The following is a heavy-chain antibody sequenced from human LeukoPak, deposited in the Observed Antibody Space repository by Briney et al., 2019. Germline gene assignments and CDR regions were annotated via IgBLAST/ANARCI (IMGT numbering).Heavy chain of an antibody. V-gene: IGHV3-48*03. J-gene: IGHJ3*01. Sequence: GGSLRLSCAVSGFTFSSYEMNWVRQAPGKGLEWVSYISSSGNTIYYADSVKGRFTISRDNVKNTLYLQMNSLRAEDTAVYYCARDFLHLGGWGQGTMVTVSS. CDR1: GFTFSSYE. CDR3: ARDFLHLGG. CDR2: ISSSGNTI. D-gene: IGHD3-16*01.